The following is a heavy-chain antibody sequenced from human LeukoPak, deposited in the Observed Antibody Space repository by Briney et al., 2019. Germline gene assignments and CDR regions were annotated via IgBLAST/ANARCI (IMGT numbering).Heavy chain of an antibody. CDR1: GFTFSNNA. V-gene: IGHV3-23*01. J-gene: IGHJ4*02. CDR3: AKGPQLYSGYHPNY. D-gene: IGHD3-22*01. CDR2: ITGSDDST. Sequence: AGGSLRLSYAASGFTFSNNAMTWVRQAPGEGLEWVSTITGSDDSTYYADSVKGRFTISRDYSKNTVFLQLNNLRAEDTAMYYCAKGPQLYSGYHPNYWGQGTLVTVSS.